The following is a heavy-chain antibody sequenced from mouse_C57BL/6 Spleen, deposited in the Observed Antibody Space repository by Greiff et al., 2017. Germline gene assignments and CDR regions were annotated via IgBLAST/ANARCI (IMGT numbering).Heavy chain of an antibody. CDR2: ISNGGGST. CDR3: AREGIYYDYGIGYAMDY. V-gene: IGHV5-12*01. J-gene: IGHJ4*01. Sequence: EVQRVESGGGLVQPGGSLKLSCAASGFTFSDYYMYWVRQTPEKRLEWVAYISNGGGSTYYPDTVKGRFTISRDNAKNTLYLQMSRLKSEDTAMYYCAREGIYYDYGIGYAMDYWGQGTSVTVSS. D-gene: IGHD2-4*01. CDR1: GFTFSDYY.